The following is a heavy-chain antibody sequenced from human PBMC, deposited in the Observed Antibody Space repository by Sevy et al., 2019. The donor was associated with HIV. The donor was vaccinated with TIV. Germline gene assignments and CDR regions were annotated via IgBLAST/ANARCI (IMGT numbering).Heavy chain of an antibody. J-gene: IGHJ3*02. CDR1: GGSISSGVFS. CDR2: IFHSGNT. V-gene: IGHV4-30-2*01. Sequence: SETLSLTCDVSGGSISSGVFSWNWIRLPPGKGLEWIGYIFHSGNTYYNPSLKSRVTMSVDRSKNQFSLRMTSVTAADMAVYFCARDGGTMTTPGSFDIWGQGTMVTVSS. CDR3: ARDGGTMTTPGSFDI. D-gene: IGHD4-17*01.